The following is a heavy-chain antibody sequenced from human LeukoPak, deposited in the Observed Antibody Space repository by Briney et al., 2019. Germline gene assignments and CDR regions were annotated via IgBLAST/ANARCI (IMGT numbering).Heavy chain of an antibody. CDR3: ARDLLAGTGGDY. V-gene: IGHV3-30*04. CDR1: GFTFSSYA. J-gene: IGHJ4*02. Sequence: PGRSLRLSCAASGFTFSSYAIQWVRQAPGKGQEWVSVISYDGSNKYYADSVKGRFTISRDNSKNTLYLEMNSLRAEDTAVYYCARDLLAGTGGDYWGQGTLVTASS. CDR2: ISYDGSNK. D-gene: IGHD6-19*01.